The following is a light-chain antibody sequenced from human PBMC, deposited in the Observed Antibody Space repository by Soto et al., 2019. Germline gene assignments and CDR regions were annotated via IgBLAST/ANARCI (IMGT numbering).Light chain of an antibody. Sequence: EIVLTQSPGTLSLSPGERATLSCRASQSVSSSYLAWYQQKAGQAPRLLIYGASNRATGIPDRFSGSGSGTDFTLTISRLEPDDSAVYYCQQYGSSPTWTFGQGTKVDIK. CDR1: QSVSSSY. J-gene: IGKJ1*01. V-gene: IGKV3-20*01. CDR2: GAS. CDR3: QQYGSSPTWT.